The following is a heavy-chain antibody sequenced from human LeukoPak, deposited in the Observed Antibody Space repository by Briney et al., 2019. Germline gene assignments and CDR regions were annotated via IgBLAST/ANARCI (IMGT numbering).Heavy chain of an antibody. V-gene: IGHV5-51*01. D-gene: IGHD6-19*01. Sequence: GESLKISCQGSGYSFTNYWIDWVRQMPGKGLEWMGMIYPGDSDIRYSPSLQGLVTISADKSTSTAYLQWSSLKASDTAIYYCARSIGYTSGWYECWGQGTPVTVSS. CDR2: IYPGDSDI. J-gene: IGHJ5*01. CDR1: GYSFTNYW. CDR3: ARSIGYTSGWYEC.